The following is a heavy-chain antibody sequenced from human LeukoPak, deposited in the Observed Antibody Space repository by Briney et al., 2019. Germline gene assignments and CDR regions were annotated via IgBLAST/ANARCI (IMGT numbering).Heavy chain of an antibody. J-gene: IGHJ4*02. D-gene: IGHD3-16*01. Sequence: GGSLRLSCPADGFTVSGYDMSWVRQGPGTGLEWGSSISGSGGRTYYADSVKGRFTISRDNSKNTLDLQMNSLRTEDTAIYFCANLGGTLVDYWGQGTLVTVSS. CDR3: ANLGGTLVDY. CDR2: ISGSGGRT. CDR1: GFTVSGYD. V-gene: IGHV3-23*01.